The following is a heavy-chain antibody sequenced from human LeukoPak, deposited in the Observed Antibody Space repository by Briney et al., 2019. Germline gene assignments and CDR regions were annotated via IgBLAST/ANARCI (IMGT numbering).Heavy chain of an antibody. D-gene: IGHD3-22*01. CDR1: GFTFSNYA. Sequence: GGSLRLSCGASGFTFSNYAISWVRQAPGKGLEWVSGITNGGGNTNYADSVKVRFTISRDNAKNTLYLQMDSLRAEDTAIYYCAKGDSSGYFSPFDSWGQGTLVTVSS. V-gene: IGHV3-23*01. CDR3: AKGDSSGYFSPFDS. CDR2: ITNGGGNT. J-gene: IGHJ4*02.